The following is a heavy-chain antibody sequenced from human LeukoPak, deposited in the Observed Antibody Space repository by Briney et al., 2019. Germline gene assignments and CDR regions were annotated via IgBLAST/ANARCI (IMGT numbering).Heavy chain of an antibody. V-gene: IGHV3-7*01. CDR2: IKQDGSER. D-gene: IGHD3-3*01. Sequence: GGSLRLSCAASGFTFSTYWMTWVRQAPGRGLEWVANIKQDGSERYYVDSVKGRFTTSRDNAKNSLYLQMNSLRAEDTAMYYCARGGGVDYWGQGTLVTVSS. CDR3: ARGGGVDY. J-gene: IGHJ4*02. CDR1: GFTFSTYW.